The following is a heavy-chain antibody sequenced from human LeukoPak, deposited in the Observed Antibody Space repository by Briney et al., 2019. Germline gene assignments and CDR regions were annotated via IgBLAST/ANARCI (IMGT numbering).Heavy chain of an antibody. D-gene: IGHD3-10*01. CDR1: GFTFTDYY. V-gene: IGHV3-11*01. CDR3: ARDYNC. J-gene: IGHJ4*02. Sequence: GGSLRLSCSASGFTFTDYYMSWIRQAPGKGLEWVPYISPSSTVIYYGDSVKGRFTISRDNAKKSLYLQMNSLRAEDTAVYYCARDYNCWGQGTLVTVSS. CDR2: ISPSSTVI.